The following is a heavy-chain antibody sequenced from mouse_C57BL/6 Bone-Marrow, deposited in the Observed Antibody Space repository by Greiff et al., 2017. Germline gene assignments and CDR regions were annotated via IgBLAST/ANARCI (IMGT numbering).Heavy chain of an antibody. J-gene: IGHJ4*01. Sequence: VQLQQSGPELVKPGASVKISCKASGYSFTGYYMNWVKQSPEKSLEWIGEINPSTGGTTYNQKFKAKATLTVDKSSSTSYMQLKSLTSEDSAVYYCARGTITTDYAMDYWGQGTSVTVSS. D-gene: IGHD2-4*01. CDR3: ARGTITTDYAMDY. V-gene: IGHV1-42*01. CDR2: INPSTGGT. CDR1: GYSFTGYY.